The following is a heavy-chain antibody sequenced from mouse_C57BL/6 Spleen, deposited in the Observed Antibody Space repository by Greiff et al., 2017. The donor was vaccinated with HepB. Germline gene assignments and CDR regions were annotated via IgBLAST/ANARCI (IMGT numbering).Heavy chain of an antibody. Sequence: QVQLQQPGAELVKPGASVKLSCKASGYTFTSYWMQWVKQRPGQGLEWIGEIDPSDSYTNYNQKFKGKATLTVDTSSSTAYMQLSSLTSEDSAVYYCARLSYYGSSQYYFDYWGQGTTLTVSS. J-gene: IGHJ2*01. CDR3: ARLSYYGSSQYYFDY. V-gene: IGHV1-50*01. CDR2: IDPSDSYT. D-gene: IGHD1-1*01. CDR1: GYTFTSYW.